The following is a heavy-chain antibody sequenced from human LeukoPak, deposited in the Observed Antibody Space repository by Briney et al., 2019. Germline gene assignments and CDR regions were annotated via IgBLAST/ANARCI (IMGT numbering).Heavy chain of an antibody. V-gene: IGHV3-30*04. CDR2: ISYDGSNK. J-gene: IGHJ4*02. D-gene: IGHD5-18*01. CDR1: GFTFSSYA. Sequence: GGSLRLSCAASGFTFSSYAMHWVRQAPGKGLEWVAVISYDGSNKYYADSVKGRFTISRDNSKNTLYLQMSSLRAEDTAVYYCARDSGGYSYGYDYFDYWGQGTLVTVSS. CDR3: ARDSGGYSYGYDYFDY.